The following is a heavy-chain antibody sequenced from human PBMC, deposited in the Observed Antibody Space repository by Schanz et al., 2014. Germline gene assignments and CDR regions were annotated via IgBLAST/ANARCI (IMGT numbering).Heavy chain of an antibody. Sequence: EVQLVASGGGLVQPGGSLRLSCAASGFTFSNYVMSWVRQAPGKGLEWVSTIGTSGGTNYAESVKGRFTISRDNSKNTLYLQMNSLRAEDTAVYFCAKIERNEDWGQGTLVTVSS. D-gene: IGHD1-1*01. CDR2: IGTSGGT. J-gene: IGHJ4*02. CDR1: GFTFSNYV. CDR3: AKIERNED. V-gene: IGHV3-23*04.